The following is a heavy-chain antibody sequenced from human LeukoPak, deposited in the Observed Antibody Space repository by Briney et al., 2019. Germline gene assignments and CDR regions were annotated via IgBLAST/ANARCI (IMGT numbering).Heavy chain of an antibody. CDR1: GFTFSSYW. V-gene: IGHV3-74*01. J-gene: IGHJ4*02. CDR2: INSDGSST. CDR3: ARDLGRWLHTPAA. Sequence: PGGSLRLSCAASGFTFSSYWMHWVRQAPGRGLVWVLRINSDGSSTSYADSVKGRFTISRDNAKNTLYLQMNSLRAEDTAVYYCARDLGRWLHTPAAWGQGTLVTVSS. D-gene: IGHD5-24*01.